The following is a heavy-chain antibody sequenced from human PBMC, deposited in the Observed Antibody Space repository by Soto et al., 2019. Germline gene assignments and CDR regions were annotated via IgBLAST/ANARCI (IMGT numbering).Heavy chain of an antibody. CDR2: ISGSGGST. Sequence: PGGSLRLSCAASGFTFNSYAMSWVRQAPGKGLEWVSAISGSGGSTYFADSVKGRFTISRDNSKNTLYLQMNSLRAEDTAVYYCAKGLVSLAVAGSSTYYDYGMDVWGQGTTVTVSS. D-gene: IGHD6-19*01. V-gene: IGHV3-23*01. CDR3: AKGLVSLAVAGSSTYYDYGMDV. J-gene: IGHJ6*02. CDR1: GFTFNSYA.